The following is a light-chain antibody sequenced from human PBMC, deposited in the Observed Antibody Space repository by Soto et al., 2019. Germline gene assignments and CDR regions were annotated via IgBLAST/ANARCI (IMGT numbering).Light chain of an antibody. CDR2: AAS. V-gene: IGKV1-39*01. CDR1: QYIVRY. Sequence: DIQMTQSPSSLSASVGDRVTITCRASQYIVRYLNWFQQKPGKAPKLLIYAASSLQSGVPSRFSGSGSGTDFTLAISSLQPDDFATSDGQQSYSTPFTFGGGTKVEIK. CDR3: QQSYSTPFT. J-gene: IGKJ4*01.